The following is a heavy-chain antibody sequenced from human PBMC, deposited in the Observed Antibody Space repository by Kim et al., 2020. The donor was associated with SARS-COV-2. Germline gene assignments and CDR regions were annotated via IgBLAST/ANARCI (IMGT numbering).Heavy chain of an antibody. V-gene: IGHV3-33*01. D-gene: IGHD3-16*01. J-gene: IGHJ6*02. CDR3: ARDLRGDYYGMDV. Sequence: YADSVKGRFTISRDNSKNTLYLHMNSLRAEDTAVYYCARDLRGDYYGMDVWGQGTTVTVSS.